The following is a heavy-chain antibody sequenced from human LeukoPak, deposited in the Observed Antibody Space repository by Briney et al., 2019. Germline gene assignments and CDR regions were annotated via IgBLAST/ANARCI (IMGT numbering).Heavy chain of an antibody. J-gene: IGHJ4*02. CDR3: ARDPIFDNIAVAGYYDY. Sequence: SVKVSCKASGGTFSSYAISWVRQAPGQGLEWMGGIIPIFGTTNYAQKFQGRVTITADESTSTAYMELSSLRSEDTAVYYCARDPIFDNIAVAGYYDYWGQGTLVTVSS. V-gene: IGHV1-69*01. CDR1: GGTFSSYA. D-gene: IGHD6-19*01. CDR2: IIPIFGTT.